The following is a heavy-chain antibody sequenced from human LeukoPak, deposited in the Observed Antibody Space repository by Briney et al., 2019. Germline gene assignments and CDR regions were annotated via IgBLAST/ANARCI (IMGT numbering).Heavy chain of an antibody. J-gene: IGHJ5*02. V-gene: IGHV4-34*01. CDR3: ARRYCSSTSCYRTYNWFDP. CDR2: IKHSGST. D-gene: IGHD2-2*01. Sequence: PSETLSLTCAVYGGSFSGYYWSWIRQPPGKGLEWIGEIKHSGSTNYNPSLKSRVTISVDTSKNQFSLKLSSVTAADTAVYYCARRYCSSTSCYRTYNWFDPWGQGTLVTVSS. CDR1: GGSFSGYY.